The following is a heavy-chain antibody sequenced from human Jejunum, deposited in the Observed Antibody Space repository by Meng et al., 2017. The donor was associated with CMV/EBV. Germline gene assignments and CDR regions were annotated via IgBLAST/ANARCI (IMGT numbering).Heavy chain of an antibody. Sequence: GLPFVGYFLPWVRQAPWKGLEWVSVIYISRATYYADSVQGRFTISRDNSQNTLYLQMDSLTADDTAVYYCARSSYYDGGSYFLYFDYWGQGTLVTVSS. CDR2: IYISRAT. J-gene: IGHJ4*02. D-gene: IGHD3-22*01. CDR3: ARSSYYDGGSYFLYFDY. V-gene: IGHV3-53*01. CDR1: GLPFVGYF.